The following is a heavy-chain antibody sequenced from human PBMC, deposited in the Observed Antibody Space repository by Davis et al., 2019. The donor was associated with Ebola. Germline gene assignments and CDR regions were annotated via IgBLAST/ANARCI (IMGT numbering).Heavy chain of an antibody. J-gene: IGHJ6*02. CDR1: GFTFSSYG. CDR3: AKDSYSYGPADLYYYYYGMDV. D-gene: IGHD5-18*01. V-gene: IGHV3-30*18. CDR2: ISYDGSNK. Sequence: PSETLSLTCAASGFTFSSYGMHWVRQAPGKGLEWVAVISYDGSNKYYADSVKGRFTISRDNSKNTLYLQMNSLRAEDTAVYYCAKDSYSYGPADLYYYYYGMDVWGQGTTVTVSS.